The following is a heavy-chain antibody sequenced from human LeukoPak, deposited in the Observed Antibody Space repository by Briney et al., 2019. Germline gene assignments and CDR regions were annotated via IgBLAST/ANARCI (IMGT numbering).Heavy chain of an antibody. CDR2: ISAYNGNT. Sequence: ASVKVSCKASGYTFTSYGISWVRQAPGQGLEWMGWISAYNGNTNYAQKLQGRVTMTTDTSTSTAYMELRSLRSDDTAVYYCARRSYTPYYDFWSGYYPEDAFDIWGQGTMVTVSS. D-gene: IGHD3-3*01. V-gene: IGHV1-18*01. J-gene: IGHJ3*02. CDR1: GYTFTSYG. CDR3: ARRSYTPYYDFWSGYYPEDAFDI.